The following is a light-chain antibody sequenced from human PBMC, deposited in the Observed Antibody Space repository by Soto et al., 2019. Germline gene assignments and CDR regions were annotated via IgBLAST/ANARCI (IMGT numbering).Light chain of an antibody. CDR3: QQGYSTPRT. V-gene: IGKV1-39*01. CDR2: AAS. CDR1: QSISSY. J-gene: IGKJ1*01. Sequence: DIQMTQSPSSLSAFEGDRVTITCRASQSISSYLNWYQHKPGKAPKLLIYAASSLQSGVPSRFSGSGSGTDFTITISSLHPEDFATYYCQQGYSTPRTFGQGTKVEIK.